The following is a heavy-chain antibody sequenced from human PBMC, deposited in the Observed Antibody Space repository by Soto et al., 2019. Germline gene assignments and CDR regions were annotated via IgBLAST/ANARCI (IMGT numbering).Heavy chain of an antibody. V-gene: IGHV1-69*06. Sequence: SVKVSFKASGGTFSSYAISWVRQAPGQGLEWMGGIIPIFGTANYAQKFQGRVTITADKSTSTAYMELSSLRSEDTAVYYCARDMAVAGASSRFDYWGQGTLVTVSS. CDR2: IIPIFGTA. J-gene: IGHJ4*02. CDR1: GGTFSSYA. D-gene: IGHD6-19*01. CDR3: ARDMAVAGASSRFDY.